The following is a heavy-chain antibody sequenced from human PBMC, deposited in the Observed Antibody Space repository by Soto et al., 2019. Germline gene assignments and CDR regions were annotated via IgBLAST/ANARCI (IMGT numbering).Heavy chain of an antibody. Sequence: ASVKVSCKASGYTFTGYYMHWVRRAPGQGLEWMGWINPNSGGTNYAQKFQGWVTMTRDTSISTAYMELSRLRSDDTAVYYCARCTVNCSGGSCYLVPDYGMDVWGQGTTVTVSS. CDR2: INPNSGGT. CDR3: ARCTVNCSGGSCYLVPDYGMDV. V-gene: IGHV1-2*04. CDR1: GYTFTGYY. D-gene: IGHD2-15*01. J-gene: IGHJ6*02.